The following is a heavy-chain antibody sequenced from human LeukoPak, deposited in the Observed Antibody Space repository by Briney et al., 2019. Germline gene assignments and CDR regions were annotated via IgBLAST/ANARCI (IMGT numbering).Heavy chain of an antibody. D-gene: IGHD1-14*01. J-gene: IGHJ5*02. CDR2: IYYSGST. CDR1: GGSISSSSYY. Sequence: PSETLSLTCTVSGGSISSSSYYWGWIRQPPGKGLEWIGSIYYSGSTCYNPSLKSRVTISVDTSKNQFSLKLSSVTAADTAVYYCARVEVPEFDPWGQGTLVTVSS. V-gene: IGHV4-39*07. CDR3: ARVEVPEFDP.